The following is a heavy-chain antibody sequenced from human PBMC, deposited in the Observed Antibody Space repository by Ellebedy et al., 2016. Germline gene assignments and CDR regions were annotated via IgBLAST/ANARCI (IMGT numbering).Heavy chain of an antibody. CDR1: GGSISSGSYY. Sequence: SETLSLXXTVSGGSISSGSYYWGWIRQPPGKGLEWIGSIYYSGSTYYNPSLKSRVTISVDTSKNQFSLRLSSVTAADTSLYYCARHGRGFGYWGQGTLVTVSS. CDR3: ARHGRGFGY. V-gene: IGHV4-39*01. CDR2: IYYSGST. J-gene: IGHJ4*02.